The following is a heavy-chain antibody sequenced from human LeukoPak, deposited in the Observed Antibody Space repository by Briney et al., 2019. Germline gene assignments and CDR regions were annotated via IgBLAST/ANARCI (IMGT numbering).Heavy chain of an antibody. Sequence: SVNVSCKASGGTFSSYAISWVRQAPGQGLEWMGGIIPIFGTANYAQKFQGRVTITADESTSTDYMELSSLRSEGTAVYYCARGNVDTAMADAFGIWGQGTMVTVSS. J-gene: IGHJ3*02. D-gene: IGHD5-18*01. CDR1: GGTFSSYA. V-gene: IGHV1-69*13. CDR3: ARGNVDTAMADAFGI. CDR2: IIPIFGTA.